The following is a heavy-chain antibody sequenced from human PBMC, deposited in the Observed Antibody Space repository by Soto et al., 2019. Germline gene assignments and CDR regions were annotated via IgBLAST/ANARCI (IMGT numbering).Heavy chain of an antibody. V-gene: IGHV3-21*01. CDR1: GFTFSSYS. D-gene: IGHD2-15*01. Sequence: GGSLRLSCAASGFTFSSYSMNWVRQAPGKGLEWVSSISSSSSYIYYADSVKGRFTISRDNAKNSLYLQMKSLRAEDTAVYYCARTMPDRLGYCSGGSCYFLYYFDYWGQGTLVTVSS. CDR3: ARTMPDRLGYCSGGSCYFLYYFDY. J-gene: IGHJ4*02. CDR2: ISSSSSYI.